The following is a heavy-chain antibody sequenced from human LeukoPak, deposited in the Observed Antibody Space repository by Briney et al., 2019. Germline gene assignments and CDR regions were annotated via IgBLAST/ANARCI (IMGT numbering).Heavy chain of an antibody. CDR1: GFTFSSYW. CDR3: ARQDYGDYGYFDY. CDR2: IKQDGSEK. Sequence: GGSLRLSCAASGFTFSSYWMSWVRQAPGKGLEWVANIKQDGSEKYYVDSVKGRFTISRDNAKHSLYLQMNSLRAEDTAVYYCARQDYGDYGYFDYWGQGTLVTVSS. V-gene: IGHV3-7*01. D-gene: IGHD4-17*01. J-gene: IGHJ4*02.